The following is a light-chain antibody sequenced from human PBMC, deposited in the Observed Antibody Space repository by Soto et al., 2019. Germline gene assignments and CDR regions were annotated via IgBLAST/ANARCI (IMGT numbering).Light chain of an antibody. J-gene: IGKJ5*01. CDR3: QQAYSFPIT. CDR2: DAS. Sequence: DIQMTQSPFSVSASLGDRVTITCRARQAISSWLAWYQQKPGKAPRLLISDASSLQSGVPSRFSGSGSGTDFTLTINSLQPDDFATYYCQQAYSFPITFGQGTRLEIK. CDR1: QAISSW. V-gene: IGKV1-12*01.